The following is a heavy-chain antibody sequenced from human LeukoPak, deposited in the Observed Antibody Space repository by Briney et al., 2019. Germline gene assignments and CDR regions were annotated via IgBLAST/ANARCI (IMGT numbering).Heavy chain of an antibody. CDR3: AGSKQYCGGDCPFGY. CDR2: IIPIFGTA. D-gene: IGHD2-21*02. Sequence: SVKVSCKASEGTFSSYAISWVRQAPGQGLEWMGGIIPIFGTANYAQKFQGRVTITADESTSTAYMELSSLRSEDTAVCYCAGSKQYCGGDCPFGYWGQGTLVTVSS. J-gene: IGHJ4*02. V-gene: IGHV1-69*01. CDR1: EGTFSSYA.